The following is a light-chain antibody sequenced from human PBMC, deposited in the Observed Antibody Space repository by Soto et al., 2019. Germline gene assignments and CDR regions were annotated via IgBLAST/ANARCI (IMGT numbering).Light chain of an antibody. V-gene: IGKV1-33*01. CDR2: GAS. Sequence: DIQMTQSPSSLSASVGDRVTITCQASQDISNQLNWFQQKAGKAPNLLIYGASNLETGVPSRFRGSGSGTHFTFTISSLQPEDIATYFCQHYANLPRTFGGGTKVEIK. J-gene: IGKJ4*01. CDR1: QDISNQ. CDR3: QHYANLPRT.